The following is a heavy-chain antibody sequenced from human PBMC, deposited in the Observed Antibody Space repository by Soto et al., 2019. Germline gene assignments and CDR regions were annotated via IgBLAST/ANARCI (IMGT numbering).Heavy chain of an antibody. CDR3: ARHPFMLRGVTVSSPFHH. Sequence: PSETLSLTCSVSGDSISSRNDYWGWIRQSPGSGLEWIGSIFYNGNTYYNPSLKSRVTISVDTSKNQFSLKVNSVTAADTAVYYCARHPFMLRGVTVSSPFHHWGQGTLVTVSS. D-gene: IGHD3-10*01. CDR2: IFYNGNT. J-gene: IGHJ1*01. CDR1: GDSISSRNDY. V-gene: IGHV4-39*01.